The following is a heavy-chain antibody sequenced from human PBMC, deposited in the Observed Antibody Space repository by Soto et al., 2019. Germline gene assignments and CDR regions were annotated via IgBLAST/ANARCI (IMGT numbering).Heavy chain of an antibody. CDR3: ARDSNPYYDSSGPGAFDI. J-gene: IGHJ3*02. Sequence: ASVKVSCKASGYTFTSYYMHWVRQAPGQGLEWMGIINPSGGSTSYAQKFQGRVTMTRDTSTSTVYMELSSLRSEDTAVYYCARDSNPYYDSSGPGAFDIWGQGTMVTVS. CDR2: INPSGGST. CDR1: GYTFTSYY. D-gene: IGHD3-22*01. V-gene: IGHV1-46*01.